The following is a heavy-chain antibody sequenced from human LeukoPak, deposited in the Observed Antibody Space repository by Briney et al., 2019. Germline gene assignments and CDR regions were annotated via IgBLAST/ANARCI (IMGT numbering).Heavy chain of an antibody. CDR3: ARLWSGLRPPDY. V-gene: IGHV4-39*01. D-gene: IGHD3-3*01. CDR1: GGSIRSNSYY. Sequence: PSETLSLTCTVSGGSIRSNSYYWGWIRQPPGKGLEWIGSIYYSRNTYYNPSLKRRVTISVDTSKNQFSLKLSSVTAADTAVFYCARLWSGLRPPDYWGQGTLVTVSS. J-gene: IGHJ4*02. CDR2: IYYSRNT.